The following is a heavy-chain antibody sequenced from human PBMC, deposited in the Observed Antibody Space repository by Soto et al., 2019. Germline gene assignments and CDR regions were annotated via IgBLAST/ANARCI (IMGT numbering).Heavy chain of an antibody. Sequence: EVQLVESGGGLVQPGGSLRLSCAASGFTVSSNYMSWVRQAPGKGLEWVSVIYSGGSTYYADSVKGRFTISRDNSKNTLYLQMKSLRAEDTAVYDCESPAGLVRYGMDVWGQGTTVTVSS. J-gene: IGHJ6*02. V-gene: IGHV3-66*01. D-gene: IGHD3-10*01. CDR2: IYSGGST. CDR1: GFTVSSNY. CDR3: ESPAGLVRYGMDV.